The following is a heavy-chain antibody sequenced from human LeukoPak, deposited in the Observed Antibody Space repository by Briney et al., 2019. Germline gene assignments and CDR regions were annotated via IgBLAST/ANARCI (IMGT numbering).Heavy chain of an antibody. V-gene: IGHV4-38-2*02. D-gene: IGHD6-13*01. CDR1: GYSISSGYY. J-gene: IGHJ4*02. Sequence: SETLSLTCTVSGYSISSGYYWVWIRQPPGKGLEWIGNIYHSGSTYYNPSLKSRVTISVDRSKNQFSLKLSSVTAADTAVYYCARGIAAAGNPFDYWGQGTLVTVSS. CDR2: IYHSGST. CDR3: ARGIAAAGNPFDY.